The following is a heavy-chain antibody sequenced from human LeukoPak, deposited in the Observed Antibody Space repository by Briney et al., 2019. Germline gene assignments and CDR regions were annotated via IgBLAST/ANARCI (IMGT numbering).Heavy chain of an antibody. CDR1: GGSISSSSYY. V-gene: IGHV4-39*01. Sequence: SETLSLTCTVSGGSISSSSYYWGWIRQPPGKGLEWIGSIYYSGSTYYNPSLKSRVTISVDTSKNQFSLKLSSVAAADTAVYYCARQKSSGWYPPDAFDIWGQGTMVTVSS. CDR2: IYYSGST. CDR3: ARQKSSGWYPPDAFDI. J-gene: IGHJ3*02. D-gene: IGHD6-19*01.